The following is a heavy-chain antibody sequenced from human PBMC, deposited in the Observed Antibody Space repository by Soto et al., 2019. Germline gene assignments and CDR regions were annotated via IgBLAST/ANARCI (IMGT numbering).Heavy chain of an antibody. J-gene: IGHJ4*02. CDR3: ARGGRYGPGY. CDR1: GGSISTYY. CDR2: IDYSGST. V-gene: IGHV4-59*01. D-gene: IGHD5-18*01. Sequence: SETLSLTCTVSGGSISTYYWSWIRQPPGKGPQWIGYIDYSGSTNYNPSLKSRVTISVDRSKNQISLKVSSVTAADTAVYYCARGGRYGPGYWGQGTLVTVSS.